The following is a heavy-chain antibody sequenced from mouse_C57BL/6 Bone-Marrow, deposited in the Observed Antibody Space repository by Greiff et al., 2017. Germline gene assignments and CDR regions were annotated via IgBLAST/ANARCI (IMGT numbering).Heavy chain of an antibody. CDR3: ASLITTVVAPDY. V-gene: IGHV5-6*01. J-gene: IGHJ4*01. CDR1: GFTFSSYG. D-gene: IGHD1-1*01. CDR2: TSSGGSYT. Sequence: DVHLVESGGDLVKPGGSLKLSCAASGFTFSSYGMSWVRQTPDKRLEWVATTSSGGSYTYYPDSVKGRFTISRDNAKNTLYLQMSSLKSEDTAMYYCASLITTVVAPDYWGQGTSVTVSS.